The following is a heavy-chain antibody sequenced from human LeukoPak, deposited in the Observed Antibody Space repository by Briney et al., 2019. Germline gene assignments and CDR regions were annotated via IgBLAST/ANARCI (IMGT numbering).Heavy chain of an antibody. J-gene: IGHJ4*02. V-gene: IGHV4-38-2*02. D-gene: IGHD1-26*01. CDR3: ARGEVGSIGRLGY. CDR2: TYHSGST. CDR1: GYSISSGNY. Sequence: SETLSLTCSVSGYSISSGNYWGWIRQPPGKTLEWIGSTYHSGSTQLHPSLHSRVTISVDTSKNQFFLNLSSVTATDTAVYYRARGEVGSIGRLGYWGQGILVTVSS.